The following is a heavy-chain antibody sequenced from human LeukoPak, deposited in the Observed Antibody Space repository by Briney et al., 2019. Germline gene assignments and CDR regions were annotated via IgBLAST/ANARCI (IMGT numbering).Heavy chain of an antibody. J-gene: IGHJ5*02. CDR3: ANSNSTGAFDP. V-gene: IGHV1-46*01. D-gene: IGHD4-11*01. CDR2: INPSGGST. Sequence: ASVKVSCKASGGTFISYAISWVRQAPGQGLEWMGIINPSGGSTSYAQKFQGRVTMTRDTSTSTVYMELSSLRSEDTAVYYCANSNSTGAFDPWGQGTLVTVSS. CDR1: GGTFISYA.